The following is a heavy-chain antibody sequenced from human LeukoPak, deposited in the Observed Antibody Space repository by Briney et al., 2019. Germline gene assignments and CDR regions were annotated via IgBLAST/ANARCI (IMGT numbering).Heavy chain of an antibody. D-gene: IGHD1-26*01. V-gene: IGHV3-23*01. CDR1: GFTFSTYA. Sequence: PGGSLRLSCVTSGFTFSTYAMSWVRQAPGKGLEWVSIISGSGERTYYADSVKGRFTVSRDNSKNTLYLQIKSLRAEDTAVYYCVSQSYSGSDNYYFHYWGQGTLVAVSS. CDR2: ISGSGERT. J-gene: IGHJ4*02. CDR3: VSQSYSGSDNYYFHY.